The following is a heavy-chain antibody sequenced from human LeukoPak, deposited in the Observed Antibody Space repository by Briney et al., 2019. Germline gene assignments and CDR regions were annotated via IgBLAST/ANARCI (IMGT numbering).Heavy chain of an antibody. CDR1: GGSVSSGSYY. D-gene: IGHD3-10*01. Sequence: SETLSLTCTVSGGSVSSGSYYWSWIRHPPGKGLEWIGYIYYSGSTNYNPSLKSRVTISVDTSKNQFSLKLSSVTAADTAVYYCARDGSGSYNWFDPWGQGTLVTVSS. CDR3: ARDGSGSYNWFDP. J-gene: IGHJ5*02. CDR2: IYYSGST. V-gene: IGHV4-61*01.